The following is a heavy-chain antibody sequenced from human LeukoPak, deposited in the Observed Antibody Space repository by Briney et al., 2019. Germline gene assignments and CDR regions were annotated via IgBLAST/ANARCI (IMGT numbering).Heavy chain of an antibody. V-gene: IGHV3-30*01. CDR3: ARVAAITSYHFNYMDV. CDR1: GFTFSSYA. CDR2: ISYDGGIT. Sequence: GGSLRLSCAASGFTFSSYAMHWVRQAPGKGLEWVAVISYDGGITNYADSVKGRFTISRDNSKNTLYLQLNSLRAEDAAVYYCARVAAITSYHFNYMDVWGKGTTVTVSS. J-gene: IGHJ6*04. D-gene: IGHD3-3*02.